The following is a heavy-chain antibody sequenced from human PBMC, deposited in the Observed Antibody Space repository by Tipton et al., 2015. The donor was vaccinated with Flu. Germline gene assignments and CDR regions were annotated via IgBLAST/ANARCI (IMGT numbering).Heavy chain of an antibody. D-gene: IGHD3-9*01. CDR2: IRSKAQFETT. CDR3: HRDLFRYFEGWDG. J-gene: IGHJ6*02. CDR1: GFTFGDYT. V-gene: IGHV3-49*04. Sequence: SLRLSCTASGFTFGDYTMSWVRQAPGKGLEWLGLIRSKAQFETTEYAASVKGRFTISRDDSKSIAYLQMNSLEIGDTAVYYCHRDLFRYFEGWDGWGQGTTVTVSS.